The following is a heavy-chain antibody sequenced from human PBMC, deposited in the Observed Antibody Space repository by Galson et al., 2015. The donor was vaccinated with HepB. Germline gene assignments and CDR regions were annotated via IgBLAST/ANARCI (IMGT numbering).Heavy chain of an antibody. CDR1: GFTFSSYG. D-gene: IGHD1-20*01. Sequence: SLRLSCAASGFTFSSYGMHWVRQAPGKGLEWVAVIWYDGSNKYYADSVKGRFTISRDNSKNTLYLQMNSLRAEDTAVYYCARVPHAPSQYNWNPNRAIDYYYYYGMDVWGQGTTVTVSS. CDR3: ARVPHAPSQYNWNPNRAIDYYYYYGMDV. CDR2: IWYDGSNK. J-gene: IGHJ6*02. V-gene: IGHV3-33*01.